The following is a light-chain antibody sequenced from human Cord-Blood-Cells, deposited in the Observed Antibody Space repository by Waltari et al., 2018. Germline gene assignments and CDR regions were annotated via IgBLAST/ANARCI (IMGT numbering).Light chain of an antibody. CDR1: SSDGGGYNY. Sequence: QCALTQPPSASGSPGQSVTISCPGTSSDGGGYNYVPWYQQHPGKAPKLMIYEVSKRPSGVPDRFSGSKSGITASLTVSGLQAEDEADYYCSSYAGSNNLVFGGGTKLTVL. V-gene: IGLV2-8*01. J-gene: IGLJ2*01. CDR2: EVS. CDR3: SSYAGSNNLV.